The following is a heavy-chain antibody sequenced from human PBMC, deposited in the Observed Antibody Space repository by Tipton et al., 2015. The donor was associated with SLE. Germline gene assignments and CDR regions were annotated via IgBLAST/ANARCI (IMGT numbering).Heavy chain of an antibody. Sequence: TLSLTCTVSGGSMGSYWWSWIRQPPGKGLEWIGYIYYSGHTNYNPSLESRVTISVDTSKNQFSLKLSSVIAADTAVYYCARAVNPYGTRSFDLWGRGTLVTVSS. CDR3: ARAVNPYGTRSFDL. D-gene: IGHD3-10*01. CDR2: IYYSGHT. V-gene: IGHV4-59*12. CDR1: GGSMGSYW. J-gene: IGHJ2*01.